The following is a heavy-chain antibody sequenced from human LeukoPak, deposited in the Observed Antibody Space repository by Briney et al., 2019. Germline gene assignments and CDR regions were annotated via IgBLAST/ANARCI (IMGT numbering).Heavy chain of an antibody. CDR3: TRAPGGDSSGYCSDY. Sequence: GGSLKLSCAASGFTFSGSAMHWVRQASGKGLEWVGRIRSKANSYATAYAASVKGRFTISRDDSKNTAYLQMNSLKTEDTAVYYCTRAPGGDSSGYCSDYWGQGTLVTLSS. D-gene: IGHD3-22*01. CDR2: IRSKANSYAT. CDR1: GFTFSGSA. J-gene: IGHJ4*02. V-gene: IGHV3-73*01.